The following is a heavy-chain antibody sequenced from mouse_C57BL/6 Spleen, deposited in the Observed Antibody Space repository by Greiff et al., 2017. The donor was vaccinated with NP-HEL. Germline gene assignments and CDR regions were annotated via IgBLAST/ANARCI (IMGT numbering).Heavy chain of an antibody. CDR3: TRSKGLRDGGDY. D-gene: IGHD2-4*01. CDR1: GYTFTDYE. J-gene: IGHJ2*01. V-gene: IGHV1-15*01. Sequence: QVQLQQSGAELVRPGASVTLSCKASGYTFTDYEMHWVKQTPVHGLEWIGAIDPETGGTAYNQKFKGKAILTADKSSSTAYMELRSLTSEDSAVYYCTRSKGLRDGGDYWGQGTTLTVSS. CDR2: IDPETGGT.